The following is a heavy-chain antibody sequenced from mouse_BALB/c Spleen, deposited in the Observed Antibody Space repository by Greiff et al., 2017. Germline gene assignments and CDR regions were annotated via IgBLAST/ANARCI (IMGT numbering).Heavy chain of an antibody. J-gene: IGHJ2*01. CDR3: ARITTVVASFDY. Sequence: QVQLQQSGAELVRPGTSVKISCKASGYTFTNYWLGWVKQRPGHGLEWIGDIYPGGGYTNYNEKFKGKATLTADTSSSTAYMQLSSLTSEDSAVYFCARITTVVASFDYWGQGTTLTVSS. CDR2: IYPGGGYT. D-gene: IGHD1-1*01. CDR1: GYTFTNYW. V-gene: IGHV1-63*02.